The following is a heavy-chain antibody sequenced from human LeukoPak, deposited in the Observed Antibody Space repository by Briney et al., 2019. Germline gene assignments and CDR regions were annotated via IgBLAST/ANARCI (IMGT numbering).Heavy chain of an antibody. CDR1: GFTFSSSA. V-gene: IGHV3-48*01. CDR2: ISSGSGTI. Sequence: PGGSLRLSXSPSGFTFSSSAMNWVRQAPGKGLEWVSYISSGSGTIYYADSVKGRFTISGDNAKNSLYLQMNSLRAEDTAVYYCAKSDRGYSYGSLDYWGQGTLVTVSS. CDR3: AKSDRGYSYGSLDY. D-gene: IGHD5-18*01. J-gene: IGHJ4*02.